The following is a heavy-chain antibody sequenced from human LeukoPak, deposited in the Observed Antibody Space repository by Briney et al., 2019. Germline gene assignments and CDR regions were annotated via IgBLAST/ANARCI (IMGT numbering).Heavy chain of an antibody. D-gene: IGHD3-9*01. CDR1: GFIFSSYA. J-gene: IGHJ4*02. Sequence: GGSLRLSCAASGFIFSSYAMSWVRQAPGKGLEWVSSITSGGDYIYYAASVKGRITTSRDNAKNSLSLQLNSLRVEDTAVYYCARGHYDVLAASYKWTPDYWGQGTLVTVSS. CDR2: ITSGGDYI. V-gene: IGHV3-21*01. CDR3: ARGHYDVLAASYKWTPDY.